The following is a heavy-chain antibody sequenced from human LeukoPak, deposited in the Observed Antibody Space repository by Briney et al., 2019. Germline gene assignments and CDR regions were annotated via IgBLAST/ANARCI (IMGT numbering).Heavy chain of an antibody. D-gene: IGHD2-15*01. CDR1: GYNFFSYG. CDR2: VSAYADNT. J-gene: IGHJ1*01. CDR3: ATQPPVPTYQWWFQH. Sequence: ASVKVSCKASGYNFFSYGITWVRQAPGQGLEWMGWVSAYADNTNYVQKFQGRVTITTDESTSTAYMELSSLRSEDTAVYFCATQPPVPTYQWWFQHWGQGTLVTVSS. V-gene: IGHV1-18*01.